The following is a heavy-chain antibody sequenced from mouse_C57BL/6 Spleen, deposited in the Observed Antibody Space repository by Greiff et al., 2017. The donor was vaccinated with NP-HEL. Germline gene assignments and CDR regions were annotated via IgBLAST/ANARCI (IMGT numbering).Heavy chain of an antibody. CDR2: IYPGSGNT. J-gene: IGHJ2*01. V-gene: IGHV1-66*01. CDR1: GYSFTSYY. Sequence: VQLQQSGPELVKPGASVKISCKASGYSFTSYYIHWVKQRPGQGLEWIGWIYPGSGNTKYNEKFKGKATLTADPSSSTAYMQLRSLTSEDSAVYYWARGGGYDLEYLDYWGQGTTLTVSS. D-gene: IGHD2-2*01. CDR3: ARGGGYDLEYLDY.